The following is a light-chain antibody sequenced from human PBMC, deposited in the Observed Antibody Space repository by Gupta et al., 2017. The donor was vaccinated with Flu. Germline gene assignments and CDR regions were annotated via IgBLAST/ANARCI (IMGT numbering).Light chain of an antibody. J-gene: IGKJ1*01. CDR1: QSVSSN. CDR2: GAS. CDR3: QQDKNWPPWT. Sequence: EVVMTQSPVTLSVSPGERATLSCRASQSVSSNLAWYQQKPGQAPRLLIHGASTRDTAMSARFSGSGFGKDLTLTNSSRQQEDLAGYYCQQDKNWPPWTFGQGTKVEIK. V-gene: IGKV3-15*01.